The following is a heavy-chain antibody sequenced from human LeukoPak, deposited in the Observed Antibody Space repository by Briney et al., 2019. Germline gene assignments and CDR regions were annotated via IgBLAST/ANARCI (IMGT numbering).Heavy chain of an antibody. CDR2: IYYSGST. CDR1: GGSISSSSYY. V-gene: IGHV4-39*01. D-gene: IGHD2/OR15-2a*01. CDR3: AGPAFRYFQH. Sequence: PSETLSLTCTVSGGSISSSSYYWGWIRQPPGKGLEWIGSIYYSGSTYYNPSLKSRVTISVDTSKNQFSLKLSSVTAADTAVYYCAGPAFRYFQHRGQGTLVTVSS. J-gene: IGHJ1*01.